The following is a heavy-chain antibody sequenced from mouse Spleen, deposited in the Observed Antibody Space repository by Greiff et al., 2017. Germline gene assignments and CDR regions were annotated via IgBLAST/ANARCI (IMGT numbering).Heavy chain of an antibody. D-gene: IGHD2-12*01. V-gene: IGHV1-53*01. Sequence: VQLQQPGTELVKPGASVKLSCKASGYTFTSYWMHWVKQRPGQGLEWIGNINPSNGGTNYNEKFKSKATLTVDKSSSTAYMQLSSLTSEDSAVYYCARHYSYYSYDFYYAMDYWGQGTSVTVSS. CDR3: ARHYSYYSYDFYYAMDY. J-gene: IGHJ4*01. CDR2: INPSNGGT. CDR1: GYTFTSYW.